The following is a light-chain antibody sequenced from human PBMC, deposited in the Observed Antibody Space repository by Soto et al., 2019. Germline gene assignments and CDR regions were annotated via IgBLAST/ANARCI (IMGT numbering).Light chain of an antibody. Sequence: THFPHTLCLSAGERAPLPCRVSQSVSSNLAWYQQKPGQAPRLLIYGASSRATGIPDRFSGSGSGTDFTLTISRLEPEDFAVYCCQLDGRSPWTFGQGTKVDI. CDR1: QSVSSN. V-gene: IGKV3-20*01. J-gene: IGKJ1*01. CDR2: GAS. CDR3: QLDGRSPWT.